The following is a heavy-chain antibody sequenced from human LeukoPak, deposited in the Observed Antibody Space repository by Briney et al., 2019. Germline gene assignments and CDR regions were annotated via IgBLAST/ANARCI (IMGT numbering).Heavy chain of an antibody. Sequence: SETLSLTCTVSGGSISSYYWAWLRQPPGKGLEWIGYIYYSGRATYNPSLKSRVTILVDTSKNQFYLKLSSVTAADTAVYYCARRSSESFDFWGQGTLVTVSS. CDR1: GGSISSYY. J-gene: IGHJ4*02. D-gene: IGHD3-22*01. V-gene: IGHV4-59*08. CDR2: IYYSGRA. CDR3: ARRSSESFDF.